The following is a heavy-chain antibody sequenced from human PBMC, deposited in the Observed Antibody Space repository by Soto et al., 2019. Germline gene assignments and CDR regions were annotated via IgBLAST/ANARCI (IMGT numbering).Heavy chain of an antibody. CDR1: GVSIISSSYY. Sequence: SETLSLTCTVSGVSIISSSYYWVLIRQPPGKGLEWIGSIYYSGSTYYNPSLKSRVTISVDTSKNQFSLKLSPVTAADTAVYYGARHGRASLDQFEYSGQGTRVTVAS. CDR3: ARHGRASLDQFEY. CDR2: IYYSGST. D-gene: IGHD1-26*01. J-gene: IGHJ4*02. V-gene: IGHV4-39*01.